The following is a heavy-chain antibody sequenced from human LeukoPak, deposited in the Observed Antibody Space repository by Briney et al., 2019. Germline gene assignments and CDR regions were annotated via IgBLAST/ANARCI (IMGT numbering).Heavy chain of an antibody. J-gene: IGHJ4*02. V-gene: IGHV1-69*04. Sequence: SVKVSCKASGGTFSSYTISWVRQAPGQGLEWMGRIIPILGIANYAQKFQGRVTITADKSTSTAYMELSSLRSEDTAVYYCARDWRRYSGSYNVDWGQGTLVTVSS. CDR2: IIPILGIA. D-gene: IGHD1-26*01. CDR1: GGTFSSYT. CDR3: ARDWRRYSGSYNVD.